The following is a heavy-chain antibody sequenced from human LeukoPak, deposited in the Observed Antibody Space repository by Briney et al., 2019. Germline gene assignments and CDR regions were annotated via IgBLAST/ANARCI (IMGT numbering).Heavy chain of an antibody. CDR2: ISSSSSTI. V-gene: IGHV3-48*02. Sequence: PGGSLRLSCAASGFTFSSYSMNWVRQAPGKGLEWVSYISSSSSTIYYADSVKGRFTISRDNAKNSLYLQMNSLRDEDTAVYYCARRIQGMAPYYFDYWGQGTLVTVSS. J-gene: IGHJ4*02. D-gene: IGHD5-24*01. CDR1: GFTFSSYS. CDR3: ARRIQGMAPYYFDY.